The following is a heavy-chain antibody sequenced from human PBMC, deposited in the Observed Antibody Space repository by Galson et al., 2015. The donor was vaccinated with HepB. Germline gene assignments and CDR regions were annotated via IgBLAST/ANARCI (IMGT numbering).Heavy chain of an antibody. J-gene: IGHJ6*02. CDR3: ARERITPSAAAGQPRYYYYGMDV. D-gene: IGHD6-13*01. Sequence: SLRLSCAASGFTFSSYAMHWVRQAPGKGLEWVAVISYDGSNKYYADSVKGRFTISRDNSKNTLYLQMNSLRAEDTAVYYCARERITPSAAAGQPRYYYYGMDVWGQGTTVTVSS. V-gene: IGHV3-30*04. CDR2: ISYDGSNK. CDR1: GFTFSSYA.